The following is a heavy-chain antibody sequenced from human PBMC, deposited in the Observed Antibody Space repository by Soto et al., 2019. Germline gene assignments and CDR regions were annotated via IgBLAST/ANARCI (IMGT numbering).Heavy chain of an antibody. V-gene: IGHV4-59*01. CDR1: GGSITSYY. CDR3: ARDIGGSSGWFVDY. D-gene: IGHD6-19*01. J-gene: IGHJ4*02. Sequence: SETLSLTCTVSGGSITSYYWSWIRQPPGKGLEWIGYIYYSGSTSYNPSPKSRVTISLDTPKNQFSLKLSSVTAADTAVYYCARDIGGSSGWFVDYWGRGTVVTVS. CDR2: IYYSGST.